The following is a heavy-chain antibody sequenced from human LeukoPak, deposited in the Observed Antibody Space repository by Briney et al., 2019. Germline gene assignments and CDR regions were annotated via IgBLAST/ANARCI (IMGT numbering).Heavy chain of an antibody. J-gene: IGHJ4*02. CDR3: AKDGYCSSTSCSMYYFDY. V-gene: IGHV3-30*02. Sequence: GGSLRLSCAASGFTFSSYSMNWVRQAPGKGLEWVAFIRYDGSNKYYADSVKGRFTISRDNSKNTLYLQMNSLRAEDTAVHYCAKDGYCSSTSCSMYYFDYWGQGTLVTVSS. D-gene: IGHD2-2*03. CDR1: GFTFSSYS. CDR2: IRYDGSNK.